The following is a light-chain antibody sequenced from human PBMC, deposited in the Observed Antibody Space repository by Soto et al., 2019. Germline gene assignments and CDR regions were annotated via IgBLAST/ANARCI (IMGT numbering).Light chain of an antibody. CDR1: QSISSW. Sequence: DIQMTQSPSTLSASVGDRVIITCRASQSISSWLAWYQQKPGTPPKLLIYKASTLESGVPSRFSGSGSGTEFTITISSLQPADFATYYCQQYDTYSTFGQGTKVDIK. CDR2: KAS. V-gene: IGKV1-5*03. CDR3: QQYDTYST. J-gene: IGKJ1*01.